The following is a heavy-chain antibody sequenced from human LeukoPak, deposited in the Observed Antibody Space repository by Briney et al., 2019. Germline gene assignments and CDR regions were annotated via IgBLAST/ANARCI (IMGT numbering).Heavy chain of an antibody. D-gene: IGHD1-1*01. J-gene: IGHJ5*02. V-gene: IGHV4-59*01. CDR1: GGSISSYY. CDR2: IYYSGST. Sequence: SETLSLTCTVSGGSISSYYWSWIRQPPGKGLEWIGYIYYSGSTNYNPSLKSRVTISVDTSKNQFSLKLSSVTAADTAVCYCARSWNDGDWFDPWGQGTLVTVSS. CDR3: ARSWNDGDWFDP.